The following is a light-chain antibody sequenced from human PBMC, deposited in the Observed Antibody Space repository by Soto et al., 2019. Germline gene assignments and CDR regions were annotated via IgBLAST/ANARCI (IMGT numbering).Light chain of an antibody. V-gene: IGKV1D-16*01. J-gene: IGKJ5*01. CDR3: QQFRSFPIT. Sequence: DIQMTQSQSSVSASVGDRVTITCRASQGISNWLAWYQQKPEKAPKSLIYFASTLQSGVPSRFSASGSGTDFTLTISSLQPEDFATYYCQQFRSFPITFGQGTRLEVK. CDR2: FAS. CDR1: QGISNW.